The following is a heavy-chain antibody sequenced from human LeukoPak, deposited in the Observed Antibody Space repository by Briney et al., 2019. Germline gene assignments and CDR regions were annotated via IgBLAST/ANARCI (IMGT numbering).Heavy chain of an antibody. CDR3: AELGITMIGGV. D-gene: IGHD3-10*02. J-gene: IGHJ6*04. CDR2: ISYDGSDK. V-gene: IGHV3-30*04. Sequence: GGPLRLSCAASGFTFSLYTMHWVRQAPGKGLEWVAVISYDGSDKYYADSVKGRFTISRDNSKNTLFLQMNSLRAEDTAVYYCAELGITMIGGVWGKGTTVTISS. CDR1: GFTFSLYT.